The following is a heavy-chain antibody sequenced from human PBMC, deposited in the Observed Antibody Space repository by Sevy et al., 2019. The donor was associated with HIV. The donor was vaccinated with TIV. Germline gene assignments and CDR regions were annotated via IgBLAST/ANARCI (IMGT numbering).Heavy chain of an antibody. D-gene: IGHD3-3*01. CDR1: GYTLTELS. V-gene: IGHV1-24*01. J-gene: IGHJ4*02. CDR2: LVPEDGET. CDR3: ATVSFGVVFDY. Sequence: ASVKVSCKVSGYTLTELSMHWVRQAPGKGLEWMGGLVPEDGETIYAQKFQGRVTMTEDTSTDTAYMELSSLSSEDTAVYYCATVSFGVVFDYWGQGTLVTVSS.